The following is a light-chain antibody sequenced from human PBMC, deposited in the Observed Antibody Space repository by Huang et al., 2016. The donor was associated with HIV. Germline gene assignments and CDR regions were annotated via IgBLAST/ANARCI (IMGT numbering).Light chain of an antibody. CDR1: QTVSKY. J-gene: IGKJ2*01. V-gene: IGKV3-11*01. Sequence: EIVLTQSPDTLSLSPGERATLSCRASQTVSKYLAWYQHKPGQSPRLLSYDASKRAAGIPAGFSGSGSGTDFTLSISSLEPEDFAVYYCQQRDNWPPMYTFGQGTKLEIK. CDR2: DAS. CDR3: QQRDNWPPMYT.